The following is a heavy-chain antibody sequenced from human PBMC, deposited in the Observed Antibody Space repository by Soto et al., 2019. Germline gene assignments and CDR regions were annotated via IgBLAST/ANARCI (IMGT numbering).Heavy chain of an antibody. CDR2: IYWDDDK. Sequence: TLSLTCAVSGGSISSGGYSWSWIRQPPGKALEWLALIYWDDDKRYSPSLKSRLTITKDTSKNQVVLTMTNMDPVDTATYYCAHRLVLDYYDSSGYYDAFDIWGQGTMVTVSS. D-gene: IGHD3-22*01. CDR1: GGSISSGGYS. J-gene: IGHJ3*02. CDR3: AHRLVLDYYDSSGYYDAFDI. V-gene: IGHV2-5*08.